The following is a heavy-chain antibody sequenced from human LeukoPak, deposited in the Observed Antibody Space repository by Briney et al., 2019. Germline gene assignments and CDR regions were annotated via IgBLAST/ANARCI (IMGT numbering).Heavy chain of an antibody. CDR2: INPNSGGT. CDR3: ARDLSTFDY. Sequence: GASVNVSCKASGYTFTSYYINWVRQAPGQGLEWMGWINPNSGGTHYAQKFRGRVTVTRDTSISAAYMDLSSLTSDDTAVYFCARDLSTFDYWGQGTLVTVSS. J-gene: IGHJ4*02. CDR1: GYTFTSYY. V-gene: IGHV1-2*02.